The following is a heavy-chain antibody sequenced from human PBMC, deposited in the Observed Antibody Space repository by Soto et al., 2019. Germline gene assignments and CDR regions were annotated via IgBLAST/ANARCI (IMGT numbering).Heavy chain of an antibody. CDR1: GGSISSADFF. CDR2: IYYSGTT. Sequence: SETLSLTCTVSGGSISSADFFWTWLRQPPGKGLEWLGYIYYSGTTYYSPSLKGRLITSIDTSRNQFSLSLNSVTAADTAVYFCAREPYLPMARNDFWGQGAQVTVSS. D-gene: IGHD3-10*01. CDR3: AREPYLPMARNDF. V-gene: IGHV4-30-4*01. J-gene: IGHJ4*02.